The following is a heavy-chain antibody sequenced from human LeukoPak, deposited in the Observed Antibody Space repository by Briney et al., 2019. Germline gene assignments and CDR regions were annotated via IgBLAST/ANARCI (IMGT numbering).Heavy chain of an antibody. V-gene: IGHV4-30-4*01. CDR1: GGSISSGDYY. D-gene: IGHD3-10*01. CDR2: IYYSGST. J-gene: IGHJ5*02. CDR3: ARESMVRGVMAPHNWFDP. Sequence: SQTLSLTCTVSGGSISSGDYYWSWIRQPPGKGLEWIGYIYYSGSTYYNPSLKSRVTISVDTSKNQFSLKLSSATAADTAVYYCARESMVRGVMAPHNWFDPWGQGTLVTVSS.